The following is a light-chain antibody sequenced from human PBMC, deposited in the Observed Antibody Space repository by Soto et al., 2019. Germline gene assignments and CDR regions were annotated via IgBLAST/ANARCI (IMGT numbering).Light chain of an antibody. CDR1: QGISNY. CDR3: QKYERAPFP. CDR2: EAS. J-gene: IGKJ3*01. V-gene: IGKV1-27*01. Sequence: DIQMTQSPSSLSASVGDRVTITCRASQGISNYLAWYQQKPGKLPKLLIYEASTLQSGVPSRFSGRGFGTDLNLTISSLEPEDVSAYYCQKYERAPFPFGPGTKVDIK.